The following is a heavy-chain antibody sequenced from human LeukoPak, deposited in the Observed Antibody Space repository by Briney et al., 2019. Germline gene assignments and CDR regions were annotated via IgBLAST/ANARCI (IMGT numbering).Heavy chain of an antibody. CDR1: VYTFTNYD. D-gene: IGHD2-2*01. CDR3: ARVNCSSTSCRSKFLDY. CDR2: MNPNSANT. J-gene: IGHJ4*02. V-gene: IGHV1-8*01. Sequence: GASVKVSCKASVYTFTNYDINWVRQATGQGLEWMGWMNPNSANTGYAQKFQGRVTMTRNTSISTAYMELSSLRSEDTAVYYCARVNCSSTSCRSKFLDYWGRGTLVTVSS.